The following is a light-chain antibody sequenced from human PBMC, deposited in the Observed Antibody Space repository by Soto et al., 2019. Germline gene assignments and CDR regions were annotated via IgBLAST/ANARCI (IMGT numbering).Light chain of an antibody. Sequence: AIRITQSPSSFSASTGDRVTITCRASQGISSYLAWYQQKPGKAPELLIYAASTLQSGVPSRFSGSGSGTDFTLTISCLQSEDFATYYCQQYYSSPPTFGQGTKVDNK. V-gene: IGKV1-8*01. CDR1: QGISSY. CDR2: AAS. CDR3: QQYYSSPPT. J-gene: IGKJ1*01.